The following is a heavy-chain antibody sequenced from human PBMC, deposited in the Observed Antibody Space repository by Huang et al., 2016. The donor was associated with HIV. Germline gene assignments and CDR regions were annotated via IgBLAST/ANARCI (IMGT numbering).Heavy chain of an antibody. Sequence: QLQLQELGPGQVKPSETLSLTCTVSGDFISSTNYYWGWIRQSPGKGLEWVGSVYQSGSTNYHPSLKSRVTLSVDTSRNQFSLRLNSVTAADTAVYYCASQHIGAAATWFWGRGTQVAVSS. CDR1: GDFISSTNYY. V-gene: IGHV4-39*01. D-gene: IGHD6-25*01. J-gene: IGHJ4*02. CDR3: ASQHIGAAATWF. CDR2: VYQSGST.